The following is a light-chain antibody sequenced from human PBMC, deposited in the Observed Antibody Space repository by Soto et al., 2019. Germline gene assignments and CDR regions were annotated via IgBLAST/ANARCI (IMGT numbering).Light chain of an antibody. CDR1: QSLSGNY. Sequence: NVLTQSPGTLSLSPGERATLSCRASQSLSGNYLAWYQQKPGQAPRVLIYRASIRATGISDRFSGSGSGTDFTLTISRLEPEDFAVYYCQQYGSSPRITFGQGTRLEIK. J-gene: IGKJ5*01. CDR2: RAS. CDR3: QQYGSSPRIT. V-gene: IGKV3-20*01.